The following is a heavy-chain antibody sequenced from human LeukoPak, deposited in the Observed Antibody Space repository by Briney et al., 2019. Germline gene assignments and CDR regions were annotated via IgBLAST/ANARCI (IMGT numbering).Heavy chain of an antibody. CDR2: IYHSGST. CDR3: ARAPRLTNKVIRRIFDI. V-gene: IGHV4-59*12. Sequence: SETLSLTCTVSGGSISTYYWSWIRQPPGKGLEWIGYIYHSGSTYYNPSLKSRVTISVDRSKNQFSLKLSSVTAADTAVYYCARAPRLTNKVIRRIFDIWGQGTMVTVSS. CDR1: GGSISTYY. J-gene: IGHJ3*02. D-gene: IGHD2-21*01.